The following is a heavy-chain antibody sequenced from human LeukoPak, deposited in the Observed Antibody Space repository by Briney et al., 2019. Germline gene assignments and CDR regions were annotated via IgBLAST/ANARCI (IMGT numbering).Heavy chain of an antibody. J-gene: IGHJ4*02. CDR1: GFTFDDYA. V-gene: IGHV3-43*02. Sequence: GGSLRLSCAASGFTFDDYAMHWVRQAPGKGLEWVSLISGDGGSTYYADSVKGRFTISRDNSKDSLYLQMNSLRTEDTALYYCAKDISDSSGYYYVSPGGANYWGQGTLVTVSS. CDR2: ISGDGGST. D-gene: IGHD3-22*01. CDR3: AKDISDSSGYYYVSPGGANY.